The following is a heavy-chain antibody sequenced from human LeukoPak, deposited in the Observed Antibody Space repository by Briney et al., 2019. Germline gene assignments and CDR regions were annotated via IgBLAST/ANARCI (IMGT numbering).Heavy chain of an antibody. Sequence: PGRSLRLSCTASKFTFSNYGMQWVRQAPGKGLEWVAIISNDGSRKYYAHSVEGRFTISRDNSKNTLYLQMDSLRAEDTAVYYCARDRAWNYFDYWGQGTLVTVSS. CDR1: KFTFSNYG. CDR3: ARDRAWNYFDY. V-gene: IGHV3-30*03. J-gene: IGHJ4*02. D-gene: IGHD3-3*01. CDR2: ISNDGSRK.